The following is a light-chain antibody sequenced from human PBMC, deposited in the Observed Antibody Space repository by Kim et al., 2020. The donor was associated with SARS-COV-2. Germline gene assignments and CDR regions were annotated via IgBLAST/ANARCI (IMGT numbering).Light chain of an antibody. CDR3: QQYQRYPIT. CDR1: QDIYTR. V-gene: IGKV1D-16*01. CDR2: AAS. J-gene: IGKJ5*01. Sequence: ASGGERVTITGRASQDIYTRLVWYQQKSEKAPKTLIYAASNLQSGVPSRFSGSGSGTDFTLTISSLQPEDFATYYCQQYQRYPITFGQGTRLEIK.